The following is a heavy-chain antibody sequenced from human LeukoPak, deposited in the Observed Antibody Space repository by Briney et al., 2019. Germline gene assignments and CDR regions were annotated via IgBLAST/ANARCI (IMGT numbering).Heavy chain of an antibody. J-gene: IGHJ4*02. CDR3: ARISGTLCFDL. CDR1: GFSVSYNY. D-gene: IGHD1-7*01. V-gene: IGHV3-66*01. CDR2: IYAGGDT. Sequence: GGSLRLSCAASGFSVSYNYMSWVRQAPARGLEWVSVIYAGGDTYYADSVKGRFTISRDNSKNTVYLQMHSLRADDTAAYYCARISGTLCFDLWGLGTLVTVSS.